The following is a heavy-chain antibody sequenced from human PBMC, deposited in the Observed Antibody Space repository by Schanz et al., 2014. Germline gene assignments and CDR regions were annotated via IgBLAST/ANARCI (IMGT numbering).Heavy chain of an antibody. V-gene: IGHV3-23*01. CDR1: GFTVRTFA. J-gene: IGHJ1*01. CDR2: ISGSGSST. Sequence: EVQVLESGEGLVEAGGSLRLSCAASGFTVRTFAMTWVRQAPGKGLDWVSAISGSGSSTYYADSVKGRFTISRDNSKNALYLQMNNLRADDTAVDFCAKESEIVVVVGTSMSGDFHHWGQGTLVNVSS. D-gene: IGHD2-15*01. CDR3: AKESEIVVVVGTSMSGDFHH.